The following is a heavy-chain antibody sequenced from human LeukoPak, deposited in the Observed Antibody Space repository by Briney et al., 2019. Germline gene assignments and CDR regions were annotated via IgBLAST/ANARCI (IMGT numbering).Heavy chain of an antibody. Sequence: GGSLSLSCAASGFTFSSYAMSWVRQAPGKGLEWVSGIRGSGDITYYADSVKGRFTISRDNFKNTLYLQMDSLRVEDTAVYYCAKHCSGYCNTASEKRFDPWGQGTLVTVSS. CDR3: AKHCSGYCNTASEKRFDP. D-gene: IGHD2-2*03. J-gene: IGHJ5*02. V-gene: IGHV3-23*01. CDR2: IRGSGDIT. CDR1: GFTFSSYA.